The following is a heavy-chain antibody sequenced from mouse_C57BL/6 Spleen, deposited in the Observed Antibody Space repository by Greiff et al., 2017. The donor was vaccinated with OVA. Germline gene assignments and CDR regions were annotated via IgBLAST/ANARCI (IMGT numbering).Heavy chain of an antibody. D-gene: IGHD1-1*01. CDR3: TRNYGSSYNFDY. CDR1: GYTFTDYE. CDR2: IDPETGGT. Sequence: HVQLKPSWAELVRPGASVTLSCKASGYTFTDYEMHWVKQTPVHGLEWIGAIDPETGGTAYNQKFKGKAILTADKSPSTAYMELRSLTSEDSAVYYFTRNYGSSYNFDYWGQGTTLTVSS. J-gene: IGHJ2*01. V-gene: IGHV1-15*01.